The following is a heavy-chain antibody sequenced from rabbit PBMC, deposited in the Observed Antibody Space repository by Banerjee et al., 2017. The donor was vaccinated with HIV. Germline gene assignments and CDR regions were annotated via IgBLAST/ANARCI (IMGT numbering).Heavy chain of an antibody. CDR1: GFSLSNNYV. Sequence: QSLQESGGGLFQPGGSLALTCKASGFSLSNNYVMCWVRQAPGKGLEWIGCIYTGSGSTDYASWAKGRFTISKTSSTTVTLQMTSLTAADTATYFCARRYAGYVSAISDFNLWGPGTLVTVS. CDR2: IYTGSGST. CDR3: ARRYAGYVSAISDFNL. D-gene: IGHD7-1*01. J-gene: IGHJ4*01. V-gene: IGHV1S40*01.